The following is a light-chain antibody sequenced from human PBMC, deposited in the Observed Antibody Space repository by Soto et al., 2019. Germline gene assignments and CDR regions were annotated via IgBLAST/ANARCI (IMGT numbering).Light chain of an antibody. CDR2: GAS. Sequence: EVVMTQSPGTLSVSPGERATLSCRASQSVSSKLAWYQQKPGQAPRFLIHGASTRATGIPTRFSGSGSGTEFTLTISSLQSADFAVYFCQQYNIWPRTFGQGTKVEIK. V-gene: IGKV3-15*01. J-gene: IGKJ1*01. CDR1: QSVSSK. CDR3: QQYNIWPRT.